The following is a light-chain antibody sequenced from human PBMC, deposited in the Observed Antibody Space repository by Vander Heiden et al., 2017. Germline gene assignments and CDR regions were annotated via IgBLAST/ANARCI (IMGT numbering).Light chain of an antibody. Sequence: DIQMTQSPAFLSASVGDRVTITCQDSQYIGKYLSWYQQKPGKAPNVLIYAASNLEVGVPSRFSASGSGTEFILTINSLQPEDIAVYYCQQHESRPTFGQGTKVEIK. CDR3: QQHESRPT. J-gene: IGKJ2*01. V-gene: IGKV1-33*01. CDR1: QYIGKY. CDR2: AAS.